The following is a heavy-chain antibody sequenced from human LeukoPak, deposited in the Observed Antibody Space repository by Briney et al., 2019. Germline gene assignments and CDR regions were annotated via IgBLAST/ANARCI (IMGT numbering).Heavy chain of an antibody. CDR3: ARDTPGEESH. CDR2: IKQDGSER. V-gene: IGHV3-7*01. CDR1: GFTFSAYW. D-gene: IGHD2-2*01. Sequence: GGSLRLSCSASGFTFSAYWMSWVRQAPGKGLEWVANIKQDGSERYYVDSVKGRFTISRDNSKNSLYLQMNSLRGEDTAVYYCARDTPGEESHWGQGTLVTVSS. J-gene: IGHJ4*02.